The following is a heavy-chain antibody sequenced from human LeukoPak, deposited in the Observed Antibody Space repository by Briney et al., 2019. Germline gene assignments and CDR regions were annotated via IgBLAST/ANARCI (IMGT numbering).Heavy chain of an antibody. CDR3: ARGRHFDSNGYYAAFYFDY. Sequence: ASVRVSCKASGYIFIGYYIHWVRQAPGQGLEWVGGINPESGGTRDAQKFQGRVTMTRDTSISTAYMELTRVRSDDTAVYFCARGRHFDSNGYYAAFYFDYWGQGSLVTVSS. D-gene: IGHD3-22*01. CDR1: GYIFIGYY. V-gene: IGHV1-2*02. J-gene: IGHJ4*02. CDR2: INPESGGT.